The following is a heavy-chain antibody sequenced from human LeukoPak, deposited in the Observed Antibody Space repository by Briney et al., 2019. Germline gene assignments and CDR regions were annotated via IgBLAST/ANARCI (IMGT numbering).Heavy chain of an antibody. D-gene: IGHD4-17*01. V-gene: IGHV3-21*01. CDR3: SRVSLRSGAFDI. Sequence: GGSLRLSCAASGFTFSSYSMNWVRQAPGKGLEWVSSISSSSSYIYYANSVKGRFTISRVNSKMSLYLQMNSLRAEDTAVYYCSRVSLRSGAFDIWGQGTMVTVSS. CDR2: ISSSSSYI. J-gene: IGHJ3*02. CDR1: GFTFSSYS.